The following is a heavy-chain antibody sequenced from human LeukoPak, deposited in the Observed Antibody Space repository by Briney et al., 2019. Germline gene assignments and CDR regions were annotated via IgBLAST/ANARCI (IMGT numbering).Heavy chain of an antibody. CDR2: ISGSGGST. D-gene: IGHD3-3*01. CDR1: GFTFSSYA. CDR3: AKDLDGSGYIAGFAP. J-gene: IGHJ5*02. V-gene: IGHV3-23*01. Sequence: GGSLRLSCAASGFTFSSYAMSWVRQAPGKGLEWVSAISGSGGSTYYADSVKGRFTISRDNSKNTLYLQMNSLRAEETAVYYFAKDLDGSGYIAGFAPWGQGTLVTVSS.